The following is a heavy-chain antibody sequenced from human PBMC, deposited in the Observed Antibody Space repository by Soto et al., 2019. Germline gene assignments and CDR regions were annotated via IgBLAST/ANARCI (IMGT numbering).Heavy chain of an antibody. V-gene: IGHV3-9*01. CDR2: ISWNSGSI. CDR1: GFTFDDYA. CDR3: EKDLIAAAGLTAYGMDV. D-gene: IGHD6-13*01. J-gene: IGHJ6*02. Sequence: GGSLRLSCAASGFTFDDYAMHWVRQAPGKGLEWVSGISWNSGSIGYADSVKGRFTISRDNAKNSLYLQMNSLRAEDTALYYCEKDLIAAAGLTAYGMDVGGQGTTVTVSS.